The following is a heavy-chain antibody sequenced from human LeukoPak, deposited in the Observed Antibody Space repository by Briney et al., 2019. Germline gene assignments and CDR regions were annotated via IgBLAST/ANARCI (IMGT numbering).Heavy chain of an antibody. V-gene: IGHV4-59*08. D-gene: IGHD6-19*01. J-gene: IGHJ4*02. Sequence: SETLSLTCTVSGGSSSNYYWSWIRQPPGERLEWIAYISYSGTTKYNPSLKSRVAISVDASKNQFSLTLSSVTAADTAVYYCARQWWLVPHFDFWGQGALVTVSS. CDR2: ISYSGTT. CDR3: ARQWWLVPHFDF. CDR1: GGSSSNYY.